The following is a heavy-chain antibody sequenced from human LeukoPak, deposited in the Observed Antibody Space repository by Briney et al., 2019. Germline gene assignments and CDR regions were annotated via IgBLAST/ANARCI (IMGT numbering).Heavy chain of an antibody. CDR3: ANGYPTYYYDSSGYYYFDY. J-gene: IGHJ4*02. D-gene: IGHD3-22*01. Sequence: GGSLRLSCAASGFTFSSYAMSWVGQAPGKGLEWVSAISGSGGSTYYADSVKGRFTISRDNSKNTLYLQMNSLRAEDTAVYYCANGYPTYYYDSSGYYYFDYWGQGTLVTVSS. CDR1: GFTFSSYA. V-gene: IGHV3-23*01. CDR2: ISGSGGST.